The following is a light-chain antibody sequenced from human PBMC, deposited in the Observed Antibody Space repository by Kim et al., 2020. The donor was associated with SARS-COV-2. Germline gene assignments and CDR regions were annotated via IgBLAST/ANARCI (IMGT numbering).Light chain of an antibody. CDR3: AAWDDSLSGPV. CDR2: SNS. CDR1: NSNIESNI. Sequence: GKRVTISCSGSNSNIESNIVNWCQRPRGTAPKLLIYSNSQRPSGVPDRFSGSRSGTSASLAISGHQSEDEADYFCAAWDDSLSGPVFGGGTQLTVL. J-gene: IGLJ3*02. V-gene: IGLV1-44*01.